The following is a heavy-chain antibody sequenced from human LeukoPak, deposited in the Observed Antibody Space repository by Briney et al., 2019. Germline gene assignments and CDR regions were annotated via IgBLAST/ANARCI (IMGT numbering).Heavy chain of an antibody. Sequence: GSSVKVSCKASGGTFSSYAISWVRQAPGQGLEWMGWISAYNGNTNYAQKLQGRVTMTTDTSTSTAYMELRSLRSDDTAVYYCARVTGPYSSSWYGRYFDYWGQGTLVTVSS. V-gene: IGHV1-18*01. CDR3: ARVTGPYSSSWYGRYFDY. CDR2: ISAYNGNT. J-gene: IGHJ4*02. D-gene: IGHD6-13*01. CDR1: GGTFSSYA.